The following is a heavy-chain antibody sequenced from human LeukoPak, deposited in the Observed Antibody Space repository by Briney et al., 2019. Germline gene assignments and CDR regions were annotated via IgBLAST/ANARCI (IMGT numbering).Heavy chain of an antibody. CDR2: INPNSGDA. D-gene: IGHD2-21*02. Sequence: ASVKVSCKASGYSFTGYYIHWVRQAPGQGLEWMGWINPNSGDANYAQKFQGRVTMTADTPISTAYMELDSLTSDDTAAYYCARDVVVAGIDYWGQGTLVTVSS. CDR1: GYSFTGYY. CDR3: ARDVVVAGIDY. V-gene: IGHV1-2*02. J-gene: IGHJ4*02.